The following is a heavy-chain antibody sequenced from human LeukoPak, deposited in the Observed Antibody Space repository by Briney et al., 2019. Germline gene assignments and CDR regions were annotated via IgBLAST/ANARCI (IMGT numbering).Heavy chain of an antibody. CDR3: ARGYRGYSYGYDY. V-gene: IGHV3-48*03. Sequence: PGGSLRLSCAASGFTFSSYEMNWVRQAPGKGLEWVSYISTSGNTIYYADSMKGRFTISRDNAKNSLYLQMNSLRAEDTAIYYCARGYRGYSYGYDYWGQGTLVTVSS. D-gene: IGHD5-18*01. CDR2: ISTSGNTI. J-gene: IGHJ4*02. CDR1: GFTFSSYE.